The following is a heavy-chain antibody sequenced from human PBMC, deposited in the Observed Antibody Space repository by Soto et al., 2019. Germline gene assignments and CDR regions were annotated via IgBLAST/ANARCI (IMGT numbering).Heavy chain of an antibody. D-gene: IGHD2-21*02. J-gene: IGHJ4*02. V-gene: IGHV1-46*02. CDR1: GYNFNQYY. CDR3: AIGPEDSDVPSWDY. CDR2: INLRGGTT. Sequence: QVQLVQSWAEVRKPGASVRLSCETSGYNFNQYYIHWVRQAPGQGLEWRGIINLRGGTTEYAHKFRGRVTVTDETSTSTAYMQLSSLRSEDTAVYFCAIGPEDSDVPSWDYWGQGTLVTFSS.